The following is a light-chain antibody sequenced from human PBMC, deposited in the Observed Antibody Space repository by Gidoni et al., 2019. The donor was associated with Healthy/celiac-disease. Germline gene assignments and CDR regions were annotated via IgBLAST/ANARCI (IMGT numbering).Light chain of an antibody. Sequence: ELVLTQSPATLSLPPGERATLSCRASQSVSSYLAWYQQKPGQAPRLLIYDASNRATGIPARFSGSGSGTDFTLTISSLEPEDFAVYYCQQRSNWLLTFGGGTKVEIK. V-gene: IGKV3-11*01. CDR1: QSVSSY. CDR3: QQRSNWLLT. J-gene: IGKJ4*01. CDR2: DAS.